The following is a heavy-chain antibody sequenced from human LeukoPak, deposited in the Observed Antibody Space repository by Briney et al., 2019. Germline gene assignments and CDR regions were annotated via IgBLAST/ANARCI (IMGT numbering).Heavy chain of an antibody. J-gene: IGHJ4*02. CDR1: GYTFTGYY. Sequence: GASVKVSCKASGYTFTGYYMHWERQAPGQGLEWMGWINPNSGGTDYAQKFQGRVTMTRDTSISTAYMELSRLRSDDTAVYYCARARPAAISFYTYWGQGTLVTVSS. V-gene: IGHV1-2*02. D-gene: IGHD2-2*01. CDR3: ARARPAAISFYTY. CDR2: INPNSGGT.